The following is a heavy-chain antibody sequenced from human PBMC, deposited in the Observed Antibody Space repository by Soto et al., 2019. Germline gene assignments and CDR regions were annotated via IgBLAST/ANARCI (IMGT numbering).Heavy chain of an antibody. CDR1: GFTFSNAW. V-gene: IGHV3-15*01. D-gene: IGHD6-6*01. Sequence: GGSLRLSCAASGFTFSNAWMSWVRQAPGKGLEWVGRIKSKTDGGTTDYAAPVKGRFTISRDDSKNTLYLQMNSLKTEDTAVYYCTTDPYVDDIQVYEYFQHWGQGTLVTVSS. J-gene: IGHJ1*01. CDR3: TTDPYVDDIQVYEYFQH. CDR2: IKSKTDGGTT.